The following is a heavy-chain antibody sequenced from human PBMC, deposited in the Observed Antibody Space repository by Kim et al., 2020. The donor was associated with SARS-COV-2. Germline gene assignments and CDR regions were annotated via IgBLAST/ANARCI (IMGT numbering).Heavy chain of an antibody. CDR3: AREGYSSSSPVGGLAYYYYGMDV. CDR2: TWYDGSNK. CDR1: GFTFSSYG. D-gene: IGHD6-6*01. Sequence: GGSLRLSCAASGFTFSSYGMHWVRQAPGKGLEWVAVTWYDGSNKYYADSVKGRFTISRDNSKNTLYLQMNSLRAEDTAVYYCAREGYSSSSPVGGLAYYYYGMDVWGQGTTVTVSS. V-gene: IGHV3-33*01. J-gene: IGHJ6*02.